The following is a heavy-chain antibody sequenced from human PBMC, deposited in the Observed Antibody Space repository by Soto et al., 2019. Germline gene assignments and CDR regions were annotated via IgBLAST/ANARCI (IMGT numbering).Heavy chain of an antibody. V-gene: IGHV3-74*01. D-gene: IGHD4-4*01. J-gene: IGHJ4*02. Sequence: EVQLVESGGGLVQPGGSLRLSCAASGFTFNNYWMHWVRQAPGKGLVWVSRIKSDGSITTYADFVKGRFTISRDSAKNTLYLQINSLRAEDTAVYYCSRDLDYRSSFDYWGQGTLVTVSS. CDR3: SRDLDYRSSFDY. CDR2: IKSDGSIT. CDR1: GFTFNNYW.